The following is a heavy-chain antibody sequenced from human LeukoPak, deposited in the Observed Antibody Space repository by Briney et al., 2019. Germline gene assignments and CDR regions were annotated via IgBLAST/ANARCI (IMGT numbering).Heavy chain of an antibody. D-gene: IGHD3-9*01. CDR1: GFIFSNCW. CDR3: AAYFDWLFRFDY. J-gene: IGHJ4*02. V-gene: IGHV3-30-3*01. CDR2: ISYGGSNK. Sequence: GGSLRLSCETSGFIFSNCWMTWVRQAPGKGLEWVAVISYGGSNKYYADSVKGRFTISRDNSKNTLYLQMNSLRAEDTAVYYCAAYFDWLFRFDYWGQGTLVTVSS.